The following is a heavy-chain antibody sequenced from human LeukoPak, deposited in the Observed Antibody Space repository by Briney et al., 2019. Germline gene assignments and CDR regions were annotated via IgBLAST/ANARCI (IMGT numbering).Heavy chain of an antibody. Sequence: ASVKVSCKASGYTFTSYDINWVRQATGQGLEWMGWTNPNSGNTGYAQKFQGRVTMTRNTSISTAYMELSSLRSEDTAVYYCARVDSGWPISGMDVWGQGTTVTVSS. CDR1: GYTFTSYD. CDR3: ARVDSGWPISGMDV. J-gene: IGHJ6*02. V-gene: IGHV1-8*01. CDR2: TNPNSGNT. D-gene: IGHD5-12*01.